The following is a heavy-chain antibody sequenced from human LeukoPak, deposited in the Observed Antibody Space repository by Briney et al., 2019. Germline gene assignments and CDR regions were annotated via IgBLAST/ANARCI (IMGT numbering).Heavy chain of an antibody. D-gene: IGHD3-22*01. CDR1: GFTFSSYS. CDR2: ISSGSSYI. J-gene: IGHJ4*02. Sequence: PGGSLRLSCAASGFTFSSYSMNWVRQAPGKGLEWVSSISSGSSYIYYADSVKGRFTISRDNAKNSLYLQMNSLRAEDTAVYYCANDPSVTSWYYYDSSLFEDYWGQGTLVTVSS. CDR3: ANDPSVTSWYYYDSSLFEDY. V-gene: IGHV3-21*04.